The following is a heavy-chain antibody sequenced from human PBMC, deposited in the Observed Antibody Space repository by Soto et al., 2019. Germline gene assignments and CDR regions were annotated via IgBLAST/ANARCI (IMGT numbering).Heavy chain of an antibody. CDR3: TRGLGLYYFDY. D-gene: IGHD1-26*01. J-gene: IGHJ4*02. CDR1: GYTFTSYA. V-gene: IGHV1-3*01. Sequence: ASXKVSCKASGYTFTSYAMHCVRQAPGQRLEWMGWINAGNGNTKYSQRFQGRVTITRDTSASTAYMELSSLRSEDTAVYYCTRGLGLYYFDYWGQGTLVTVSS. CDR2: INAGNGNT.